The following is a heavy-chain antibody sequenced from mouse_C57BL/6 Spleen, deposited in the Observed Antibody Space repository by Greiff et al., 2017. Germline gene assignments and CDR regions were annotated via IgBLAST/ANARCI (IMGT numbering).Heavy chain of an antibody. CDR1: GFTFSDYY. Sequence: DVKLVESEGGLVQPGSSMKLSCTASGFTFSDYYMAWVRPVPEKGLEWVANINYDGSSTYYLDSLKSRFIISRDNAKNILYLQMSSLKSEDTATYYCARGEDYGNSFAYWGQGTLVTVSA. V-gene: IGHV5-16*01. J-gene: IGHJ3*01. CDR2: INYDGSST. CDR3: ARGEDYGNSFAY. D-gene: IGHD2-1*01.